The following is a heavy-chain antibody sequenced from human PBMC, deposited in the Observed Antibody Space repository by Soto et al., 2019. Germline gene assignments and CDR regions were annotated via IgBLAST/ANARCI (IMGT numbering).Heavy chain of an antibody. D-gene: IGHD1-26*01. Sequence: QVQLQESGPGLVKPSETLSLTCTVSGGSISSYYWSWIRQPPGKGLEWIGYIYYSGSTNYNPSLKSRVTISVDTSKNQFSLKLSSVTAADTAVYYCARGGGSPDYWGQGTPVTVSS. V-gene: IGHV4-59*08. CDR2: IYYSGST. CDR1: GGSISSYY. J-gene: IGHJ4*02. CDR3: ARGGGSPDY.